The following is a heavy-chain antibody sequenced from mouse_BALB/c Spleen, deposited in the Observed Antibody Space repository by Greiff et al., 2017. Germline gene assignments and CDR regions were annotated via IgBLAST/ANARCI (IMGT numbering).Heavy chain of an antibody. J-gene: IGHJ4*01. CDR1: GFSLTSYG. D-gene: IGHD2-14*01. CDR3: ARNSYYRYDYYAMDY. V-gene: IGHV2-2*02. CDR2: IWSGGST. Sequence: QVHVKQSGPGLVQPSQSLSITCTVSGFSLTSYGVHWVRQSPGKGLEWLGVIWSGGSTDYNAAFISRLSISKDNSKSQVFFKMNSLQANDTAIYYCARNSYYRYDYYAMDYWGQGTSVTVSS.